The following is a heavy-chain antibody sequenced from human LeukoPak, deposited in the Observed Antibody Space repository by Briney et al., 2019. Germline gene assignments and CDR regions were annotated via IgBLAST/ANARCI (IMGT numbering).Heavy chain of an antibody. V-gene: IGHV4-39*07. CDR3: ARVLSGGVVTPFDY. D-gene: IGHD2-21*02. Sequence: PSETLSLTCTVSGGSISTSNYYWGWIRQPPGTGLEWIGNIFYSGSTYYSPSLKSRVTISLDTSRNQFSLKLSSVTAADTAVYYCARVLSGGVVTPFDYWGQGTLVTVSS. J-gene: IGHJ4*02. CDR1: GGSISTSNYY. CDR2: IFYSGST.